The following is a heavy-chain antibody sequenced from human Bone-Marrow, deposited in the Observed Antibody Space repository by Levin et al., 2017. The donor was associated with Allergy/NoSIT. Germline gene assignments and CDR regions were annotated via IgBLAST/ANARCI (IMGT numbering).Heavy chain of an antibody. J-gene: IGHJ1*01. V-gene: IGHV3-48*01. CDR1: GFTFSSYS. CDR3: AREYGYCSSTSCYDSEYFQH. CDR2: ISSSSSTI. Sequence: GGSLRLSCAASGFTFSSYSMNWVRQAPGKGLEWVSYISSSSSTIYYADSVKGRFTISRDNAKNSLYLQMNSLRAEDTAVYYCAREYGYCSSTSCYDSEYFQHWGQGTLVTVSS. D-gene: IGHD2-2*01.